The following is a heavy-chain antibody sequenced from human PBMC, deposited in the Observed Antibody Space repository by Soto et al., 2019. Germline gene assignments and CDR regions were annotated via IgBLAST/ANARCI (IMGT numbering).Heavy chain of an antibody. CDR3: ARVLPRPVRYRENGWFDP. Sequence: SETLSLTCTVSGGSISSYYWSWIRQPPGKGLEWIGYIYYSGSTNYTPSLKSRVTISVDASKNQFSLKLSSVTAADTAVYYCARVLPRPVRYRENGWFDPWGQGTLVTVSS. CDR1: GGSISSYY. CDR2: IYYSGST. J-gene: IGHJ5*02. V-gene: IGHV4-59*01. D-gene: IGHD2-8*01.